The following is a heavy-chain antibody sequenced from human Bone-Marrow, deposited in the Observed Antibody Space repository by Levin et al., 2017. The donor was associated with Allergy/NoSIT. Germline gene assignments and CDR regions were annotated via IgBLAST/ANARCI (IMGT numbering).Heavy chain of an antibody. D-gene: IGHD5-12*01. CDR1: GDTFNRYT. V-gene: IGHV1-69*02. CDR3: ATGYSGYLKV. J-gene: IGHJ4*02. CDR2: LNPILGVT. Sequence: KISCQASGDTFNRYTINWVRQAPGQGLEWMGRLNPILGVTNYAQKLQGRVTITADKSTSTAYMELSSLSSQDTAVYYCATGYSGYLKVWGQGTPVIVSS.